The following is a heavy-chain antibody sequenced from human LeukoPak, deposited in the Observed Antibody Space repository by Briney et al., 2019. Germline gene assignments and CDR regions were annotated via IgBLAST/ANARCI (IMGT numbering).Heavy chain of an antibody. Sequence: ASVKVSCKASGYTFTSYDINWVRQATGQGLEWMGCMNPNSGNTGYAQKFQGRVTITRNTSISTAYMELSSLRSEDTAVYYCARGAIRYYYYYMDVWGKGTTVTVSS. CDR2: MNPNSGNT. CDR1: GYTFTSYD. CDR3: ARGAIRYYYYYMDV. J-gene: IGHJ6*03. D-gene: IGHD2-2*01. V-gene: IGHV1-8*03.